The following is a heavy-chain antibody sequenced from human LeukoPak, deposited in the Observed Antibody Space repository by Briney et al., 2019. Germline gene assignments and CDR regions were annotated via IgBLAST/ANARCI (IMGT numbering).Heavy chain of an antibody. CDR3: AKSHGYSYGFDY. D-gene: IGHD5-18*01. V-gene: IGHV3-30*04. Sequence: GGSLRLSCAASGFTFSSYAMHWVRQTPGKGLEWVAVISYDASNKYYADSVKGRFTISRDNSKNTLYLQMSSLRAEDTAVYYCAKSHGYSYGFDYWGQGTLVTVSS. CDR1: GFTFSSYA. CDR2: ISYDASNK. J-gene: IGHJ4*02.